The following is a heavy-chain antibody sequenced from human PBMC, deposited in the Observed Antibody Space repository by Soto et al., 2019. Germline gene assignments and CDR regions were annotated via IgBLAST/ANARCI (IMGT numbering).Heavy chain of an antibody. J-gene: IGHJ6*02. D-gene: IGHD3-22*01. CDR1: GFTFSSYG. Sequence: QVQLVESGGGVVQPGRSLRLSCAASGFTFSSYGMHWVRQAPGKGLEWVAVISYDGSNKYYADSVKGRFTISRDNSKNTLYLQMNSLRAEDTAVYYCAKDRNYDSSGYYSYYYYYYGMDVWGQGTTVTVSS. V-gene: IGHV3-30*18. CDR2: ISYDGSNK. CDR3: AKDRNYDSSGYYSYYYYYYGMDV.